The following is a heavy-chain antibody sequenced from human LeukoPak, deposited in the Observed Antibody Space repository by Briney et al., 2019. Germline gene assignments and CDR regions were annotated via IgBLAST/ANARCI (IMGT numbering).Heavy chain of an antibody. Sequence: SETLSLTCTVSGGPISSYYWSWIRQPAGKGLEWIGRIYTSGSTNYNPSPKSRVTMSVDTSKNQFSLKLSSVTAADTAVYYCARAGYYDSSGPFDYWGQGTLVTVSS. CDR2: IYTSGST. V-gene: IGHV4-4*07. CDR3: ARAGYYDSSGPFDY. CDR1: GGPISSYY. J-gene: IGHJ4*02. D-gene: IGHD3-22*01.